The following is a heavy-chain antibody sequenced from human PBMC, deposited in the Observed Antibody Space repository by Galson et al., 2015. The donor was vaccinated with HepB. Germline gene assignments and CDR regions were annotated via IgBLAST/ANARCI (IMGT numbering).Heavy chain of an antibody. D-gene: IGHD3-9*01. J-gene: IGHJ4*02. V-gene: IGHV3-48*01. CDR2: ISGHRNTI. CDR1: GFSISGYS. Sequence: SLRLSCAASGFSISGYSMNWVRQAPGKGLEWLSCISGHRNTIYFTDSVKGRFTTSGDKAKNSLYLQMSSLRAEDTAVYYCARDARPRYGPLPGFHVFDYWGQGILVADSS. CDR3: ARDARPRYGPLPGFHVFDY.